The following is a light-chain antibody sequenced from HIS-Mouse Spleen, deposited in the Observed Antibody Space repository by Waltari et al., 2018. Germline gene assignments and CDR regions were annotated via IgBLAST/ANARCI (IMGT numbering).Light chain of an antibody. V-gene: IGKV1-39*01. CDR3: QQSYSTPPWT. J-gene: IGKJ1*01. CDR1: QSISSY. Sequence: DIQMTQSPSSLSASVGDRLTIPCRASQSISSYLNWYQQKPGKAPKLLIYAASSLQSGVPSRFSGSGSGTDFTLTISSLQPEDFATYYCQQSYSTPPWTFGQGTKVEIK. CDR2: AAS.